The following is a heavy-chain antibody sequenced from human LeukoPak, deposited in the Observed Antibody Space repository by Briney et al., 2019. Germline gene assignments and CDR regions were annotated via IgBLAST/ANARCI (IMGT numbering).Heavy chain of an antibody. V-gene: IGHV4-4*07. Sequence: SETLSLTCTVSGGSISSYYWSWIRQPAGKGLEWIGRIYTSGSTNYNPSLKSRVTISVDTSKNQFSLKLSSVTAADTAVYYCARIIEGSSPRSAYYGLDVWGQGTTVTVSS. CDR3: ARIIEGSSPRSAYYGLDV. J-gene: IGHJ6*02. CDR2: IYTSGST. D-gene: IGHD6-13*01. CDR1: GGSISSYY.